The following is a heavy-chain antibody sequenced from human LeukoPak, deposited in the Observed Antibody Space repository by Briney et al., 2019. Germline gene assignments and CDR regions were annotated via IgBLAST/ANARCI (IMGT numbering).Heavy chain of an antibody. CDR1: GCSISSGGYY. D-gene: IGHD4-17*01. V-gene: IGHV4-31*03. CDR2: IYYSGST. Sequence: PSETLSLTCTVSGCSISSGGYYWHWIRQHPGKGLEWIGYIYYSGSTYYNPSLKSRVTISVDTSKNQFSLKLSSVTAADTAVYYCARASSDYGDYYFDYWGQGTLVTVSS. J-gene: IGHJ4*02. CDR3: ARASSDYGDYYFDY.